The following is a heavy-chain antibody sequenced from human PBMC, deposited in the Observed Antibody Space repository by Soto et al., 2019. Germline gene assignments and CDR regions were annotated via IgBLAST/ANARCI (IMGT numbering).Heavy chain of an antibody. D-gene: IGHD1-26*01. Sequence: PGWSLRLSCAASGFTISTYHLNWVRQAPGKGLEWVSYISTDLRALYYADSVRGRFTISRDNAKNSLYLQMTSLRDEDTGVYYCTRDGRRGYDMDVWGQGTTVTVSS. CDR2: ISTDLRAL. J-gene: IGHJ6*02. CDR3: TRDGRRGYDMDV. CDR1: GFTISTYH. V-gene: IGHV3-48*02.